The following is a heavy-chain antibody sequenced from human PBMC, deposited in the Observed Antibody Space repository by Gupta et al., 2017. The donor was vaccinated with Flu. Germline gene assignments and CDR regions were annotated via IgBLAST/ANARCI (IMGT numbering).Heavy chain of an antibody. J-gene: IGHJ4*02. CDR1: GYTFTSYY. D-gene: IGHD6-13*01. Sequence: VQLVQSGAEVKKPGASVTISCKTSGYTFTSYYVHWLRQAPGQGLEWMGIINPSGSNTNYAQKFQGRVTMTRDTSTSTVYMELSSLRSEDTAIYYCARDRGPSSSWYYPDFWGQGALVTVSS. V-gene: IGHV1-46*01. CDR2: INPSGSNT. CDR3: ARDRGPSSSWYYPDF.